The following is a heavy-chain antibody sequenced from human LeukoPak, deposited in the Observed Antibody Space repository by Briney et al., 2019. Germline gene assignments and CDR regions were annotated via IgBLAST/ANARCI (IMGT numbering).Heavy chain of an antibody. CDR3: ASSCQRGDSHPKNYYNYYGAV. D-gene: IGHD3-16*01. CDR2: INPSGGST. CDR1: GYTFTSYY. J-gene: IGHJ6*03. Sequence: ASVKVSCKASGYTFTSYYMHWVRQAPGQGLEWMGIINPSGGSTSYAQKFQGRVTMTRDTSTSTVYMELSSLRSEDTAVYYCASSCQRGDSHPKNYYNYYGAVWGKGPTVTASS. V-gene: IGHV1-46*01.